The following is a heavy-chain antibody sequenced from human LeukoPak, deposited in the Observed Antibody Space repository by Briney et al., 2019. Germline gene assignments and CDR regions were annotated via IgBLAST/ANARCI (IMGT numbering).Heavy chain of an antibody. CDR2: ISAYNGNT. J-gene: IGHJ5*02. CDR1: GYTFTSYG. D-gene: IGHD3-10*01. Sequence: ASVKVSCKASGYTFTSYGISWVRQAPGQGLEWMGWISAYNGNTNYAQKLQGRVTMTTDTSTSTAYMELRSLRSDDTAVYYCARAPTMVRGVTGRWFDPWGQGTLVTVSS. CDR3: ARAPTMVRGVTGRWFDP. V-gene: IGHV1-18*01.